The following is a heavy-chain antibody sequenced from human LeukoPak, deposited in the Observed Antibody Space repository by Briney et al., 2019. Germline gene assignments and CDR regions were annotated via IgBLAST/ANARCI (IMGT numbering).Heavy chain of an antibody. V-gene: IGHV4-34*01. Sequence: SETLSLTCAVYGGSFSGYYWSWIRQPPGKGLEWIAEINHSGSTNYNPSLKSRLAMSVDTSKNQFSLRLTSVTAADTAVYFCARPRYSSSWYFDSWGRGTLVTVSS. D-gene: IGHD6-13*01. J-gene: IGHJ4*02. CDR1: GGSFSGYY. CDR2: INHSGST. CDR3: ARPRYSSSWYFDS.